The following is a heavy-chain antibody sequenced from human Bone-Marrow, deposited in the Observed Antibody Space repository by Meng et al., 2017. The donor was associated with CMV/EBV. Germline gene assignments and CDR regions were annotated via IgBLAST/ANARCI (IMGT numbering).Heavy chain of an antibody. Sequence: SETLSLTCTVSGGSISSYYWSWIRQPPGKGLEWIGYIYYSGSTNYNPSLKSRVTISVDTSKNQFSLKLSSVTAADTAVYYCARDLAYSSSHYYYGMDVWGQGTMVTVSS. CDR1: GGSISSYY. CDR2: IYYSGST. V-gene: IGHV4-59*01. J-gene: IGHJ6*02. CDR3: ARDLAYSSSHYYYGMDV. D-gene: IGHD6-6*01.